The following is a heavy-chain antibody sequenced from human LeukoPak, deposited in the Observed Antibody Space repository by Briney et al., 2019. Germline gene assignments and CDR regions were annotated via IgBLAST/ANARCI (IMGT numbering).Heavy chain of an antibody. Sequence: SETLSLTCTVSGGSISSSSYYWGWIRQPPGKGLEWIGSIYYSGSTYYNPSLKSRVTISVDTSKNQFSLKLSSVTAADTAVYYCARAVSASSGRGWFDPWGQGTLVTVSS. CDR3: ARAVSASSGRGWFDP. J-gene: IGHJ5*02. D-gene: IGHD3-3*01. CDR1: GGSISSSSYY. CDR2: IYYSGST. V-gene: IGHV4-39*07.